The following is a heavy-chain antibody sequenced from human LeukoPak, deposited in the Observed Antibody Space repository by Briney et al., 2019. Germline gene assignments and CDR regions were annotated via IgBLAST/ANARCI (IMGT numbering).Heavy chain of an antibody. CDR3: ARAGRLRYFDWLLFFDY. CDR1: GYTFTSYG. J-gene: IGHJ4*02. V-gene: IGHV1-18*01. CDR2: ISAYNGNT. Sequence: ASVKVSCKASGYTFTSYGISWVRQAPGQGLEWMGWISAYNGNTNYAQKLQGRVTMTTDTSTSTAYMELRSLRSDDTAVYYCARAGRLRYFDWLLFFDYWGQGALVTVSS. D-gene: IGHD3-9*01.